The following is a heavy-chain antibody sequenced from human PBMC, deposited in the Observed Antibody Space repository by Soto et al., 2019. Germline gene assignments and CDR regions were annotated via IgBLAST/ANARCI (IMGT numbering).Heavy chain of an antibody. D-gene: IGHD2-15*01. Sequence: QVQLQQWGAGLLKPSETLSLTCAVYGGSLSTYYWTWIRQPPGKGLEWIGEIDQTGSTNYSPSLKSRLTISIDTSKNQFSLELSSVTAADTAVYYCARRLLVARKNWFDTWGQGTVVTVSS. V-gene: IGHV4-34*01. J-gene: IGHJ5*02. CDR1: GGSLSTYY. CDR2: IDQTGST. CDR3: ARRLLVARKNWFDT.